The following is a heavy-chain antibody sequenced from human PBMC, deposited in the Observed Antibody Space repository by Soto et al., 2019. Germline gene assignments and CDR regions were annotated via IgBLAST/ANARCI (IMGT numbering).Heavy chain of an antibody. D-gene: IGHD3-3*01. V-gene: IGHV1-69*01. CDR1: GGTFSSYA. Sequence: QVQLVQSGAEVKKPGSSVKVSCKASGGTFSSYAISWVRQAPGQGLEWMGGIIPILGTANYAQKFQGRVTITSDESTSTGYMEQSSRRSDDTAVYYCARGVDFWSGYFYYYHYAMDVWGQGTTVTVSS. CDR2: IIPILGTA. J-gene: IGHJ6*02. CDR3: ARGVDFWSGYFYYYHYAMDV.